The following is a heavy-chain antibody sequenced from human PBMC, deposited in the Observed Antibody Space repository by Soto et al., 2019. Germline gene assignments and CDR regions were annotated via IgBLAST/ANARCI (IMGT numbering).Heavy chain of an antibody. J-gene: IGHJ4*02. CDR3: ARFRNTRVGATKVALDY. CDR2: ISAYNGNT. CDR1: GYTFTSYG. D-gene: IGHD1-26*01. V-gene: IGHV1-18*04. Sequence: ASVKVSCKASGYTFTSYGISWVRQAPGQGLEWMGWISAYNGNTNYAQKLQGRVTMTTDTSTRTAYMELRGLTSDDTAVYYCARFRNTRVGATKVALDYWGQGTLVTVSS.